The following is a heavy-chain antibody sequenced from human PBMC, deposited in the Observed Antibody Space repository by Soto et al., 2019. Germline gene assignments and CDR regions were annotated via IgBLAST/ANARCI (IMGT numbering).Heavy chain of an antibody. J-gene: IGHJ4*02. CDR3: ARRLVRGVIDY. D-gene: IGHD3-10*01. V-gene: IGHV4-59*08. CDR2: IHYSGST. CDR1: GGSISSYY. Sequence: QVQLQESGPGLVKPSETVSLTCTVSGGSISSYYWSWIRQPPGKGLEWIGYIHYSGSTKYDPSLKSRVTISVDTSQNHFSLKLSSVTAADTAVYYCARRLVRGVIDYWGQGTLVTVSS.